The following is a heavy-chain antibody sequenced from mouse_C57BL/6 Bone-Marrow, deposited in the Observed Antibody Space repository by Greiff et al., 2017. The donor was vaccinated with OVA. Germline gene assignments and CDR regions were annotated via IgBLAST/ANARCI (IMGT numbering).Heavy chain of an antibody. D-gene: IGHD2-1*01. J-gene: IGHJ2*01. CDR3: ARSIFPLYGNYFDY. CDR1: GYTFTSYW. CDR2: INPRNGGT. Sequence: QVQLQQPGTELVKPGASVKLSCKASGYTFTSYWMHWVKQRPGQGLEWIGNINPRNGGTNYNETFKSKATLTVDKSSSTAYMQLSSLTSEDSAVYYCARSIFPLYGNYFDYWGQGTTLTVSS. V-gene: IGHV1-53*01.